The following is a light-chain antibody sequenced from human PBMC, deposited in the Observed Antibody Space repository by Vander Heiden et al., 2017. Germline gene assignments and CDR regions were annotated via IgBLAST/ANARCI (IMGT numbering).Light chain of an antibody. V-gene: IGKV3-20*01. J-gene: IGKJ4*01. CDR2: GAS. CDR3: QQYGNFPSS. CDR1: KSFTSSY. Sequence: EVVLTQSPGTLSLSPGERGTLTRRGSKSFTSSYLAWYQQKPGQAPKLLIYGASSRATGIPDRFSGSGSGTDFTLTISRLEPEDFAVYYCQQYGNFPSSFGGGTKVEIK.